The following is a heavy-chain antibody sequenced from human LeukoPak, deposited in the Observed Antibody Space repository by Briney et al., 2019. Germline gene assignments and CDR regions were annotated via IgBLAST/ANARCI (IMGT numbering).Heavy chain of an antibody. CDR3: ARADVSRIRYSGYDWLRYSYGPRLWFDP. V-gene: IGHV4-59*01. J-gene: IGHJ5*02. CDR1: GGSISSYY. CDR2: IYYSGST. Sequence: SETLSLTCTVSGGSISSYYWSWIRQPPGKGLEWIGYIYYSGSTNYNPSLKSRVTISVDTSKNQFSLKLSSVTAADTAVYYCARADVSRIRYSGYDWLRYSYGPRLWFDPWGQGTLVTVSS. D-gene: IGHD5-12*01.